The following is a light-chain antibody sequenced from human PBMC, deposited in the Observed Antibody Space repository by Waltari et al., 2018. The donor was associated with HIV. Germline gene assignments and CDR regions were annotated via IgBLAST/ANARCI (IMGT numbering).Light chain of an antibody. CDR3: QQYYNWPPEHT. Sequence: EVVMTQSPATLSVSPGERATLSCRASQSVSSNLAWYQQKPGQAPRLLIYGASTRATGIPARFSGSGSGTEFTLTISSLQSEDFAVYYCQQYYNWPPEHTFGGGTKVDIK. V-gene: IGKV3-15*01. CDR1: QSVSSN. CDR2: GAS. J-gene: IGKJ4*01.